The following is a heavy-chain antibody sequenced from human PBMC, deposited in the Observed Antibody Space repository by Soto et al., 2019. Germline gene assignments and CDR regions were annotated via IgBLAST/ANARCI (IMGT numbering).Heavy chain of an antibody. D-gene: IGHD5-12*01. V-gene: IGHV1-69*12. CDR3: ASILRGYSRYDGHY. Sequence: QVQLVQSGAEVKKPGSSVKVSCKAYGGTFSSYAISWVRQAPGRGLEWMGGIIPIFGTANYAQKFQGRVRIAADEPTSTVYMELSSLRSEDTAVYYCASILRGYSRYDGHYWGQGTLVTVSS. CDR1: GGTFSSYA. CDR2: IIPIFGTA. J-gene: IGHJ4*02.